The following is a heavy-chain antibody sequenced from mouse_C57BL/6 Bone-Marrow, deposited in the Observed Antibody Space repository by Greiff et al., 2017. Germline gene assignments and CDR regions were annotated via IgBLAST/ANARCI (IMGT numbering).Heavy chain of an antibody. V-gene: IGHV12-3*01. J-gene: IGHJ3*01. CDR3: AGDSPITTARSGAWFAY. CDR2: ITHSGET. Sequence: KLMESGPGLVKPSQSLFLTCSITGFPITSGYYWIWIRQSPGKPLEWMGYITHSGETFYNSSLQSPISITRETSKNQFFLQLNSVTTEDTAMYYCAGDSPITTARSGAWFAYWGQGTLVTVSA. D-gene: IGHD1-2*01. CDR1: GFPITSGYY.